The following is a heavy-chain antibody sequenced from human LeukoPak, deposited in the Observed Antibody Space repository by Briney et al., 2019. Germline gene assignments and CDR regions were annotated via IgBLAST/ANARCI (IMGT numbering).Heavy chain of an antibody. D-gene: IGHD2-15*01. Sequence: KPSETLSLTCTVSGYSISSGYYWSWIRQPPGKGLEWIGHIYYSGSTNYNPSLKSRVTISVDTSKNQFSLKVTSVTAADTAVYYCATLGSCSSGSCYDYYGMGVWGQGTTVTVSS. CDR2: IYYSGST. J-gene: IGHJ6*02. CDR3: ATLGSCSSGSCYDYYGMGV. CDR1: GYSISSGYY. V-gene: IGHV4-61*01.